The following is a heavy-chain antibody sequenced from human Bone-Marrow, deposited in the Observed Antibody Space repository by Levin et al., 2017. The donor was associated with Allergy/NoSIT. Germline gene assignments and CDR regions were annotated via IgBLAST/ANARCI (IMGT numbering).Heavy chain of an antibody. Sequence: SETLSLTCTVSGGSLSSLNYYWTWIRQSPGKGLEWIGEISHNGSPTYNPSLESRVTISVDKSRHQFSLRLTSVTAADAAIYYCARGAGVVLGDSSVEDYYFDYWGQGTLVTVSS. V-gene: IGHV4-61*05. J-gene: IGHJ4*01. D-gene: IGHD3-16*01. CDR1: GGSLSSLNYY. CDR3: ARGAGVVLGDSSVEDYYFDY. CDR2: ISHNGSP.